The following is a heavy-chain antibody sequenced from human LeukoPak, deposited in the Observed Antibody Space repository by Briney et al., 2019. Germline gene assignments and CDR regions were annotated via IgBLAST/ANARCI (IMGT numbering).Heavy chain of an antibody. CDR3: ARDPGSGYEEHFDY. V-gene: IGHV3-30*02. CDR2: IRYDGSNN. D-gene: IGHD5-12*01. Sequence: GGSLRLSCAASGFTFSSYGMHWVRQAPGKGLEWVAFIRYDGSNNYYADSVKGRFTISRDNSKNTLYLQMNSLRAEDTAVYYCARDPGSGYEEHFDYWGQGTLVTVSS. J-gene: IGHJ4*02. CDR1: GFTFSSYG.